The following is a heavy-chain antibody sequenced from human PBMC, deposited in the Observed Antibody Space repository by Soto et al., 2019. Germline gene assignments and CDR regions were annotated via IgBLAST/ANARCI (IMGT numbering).Heavy chain of an antibody. J-gene: IGHJ5*02. CDR2: IYYSGST. Sequence: QVQLQESGPGLVKPSQTLSLTCTVSGGSISSGDYYWSWLRQPPGKGLEWIGYIYYSGSTYYNPSLKSRVTISVDTAKNQFSLKLSSVTAADTAVYYCARERPDGARLDPWGQGTLVTASS. CDR3: ARERPDGARLDP. D-gene: IGHD6-6*01. V-gene: IGHV4-30-4*01. CDR1: GGSISSGDYY.